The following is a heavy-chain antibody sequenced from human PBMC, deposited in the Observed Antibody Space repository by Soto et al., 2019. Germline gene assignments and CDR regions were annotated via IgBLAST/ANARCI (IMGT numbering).Heavy chain of an antibody. CDR3: ARDFPYDSSGTPGY. V-gene: IGHV4-31*03. Sequence: SETLSLTCTVSGGSISSGGYYWSWIRQHPGKGLEWIGYIYYSGSTYYNPSLKSRVTISVDTSKNQFPLKLSSVTAEDTAVYYCARDFPYDSSGTPGYWGQGPLVTVSS. CDR2: IYYSGST. D-gene: IGHD3-22*01. CDR1: GGSISSGGYY. J-gene: IGHJ4*02.